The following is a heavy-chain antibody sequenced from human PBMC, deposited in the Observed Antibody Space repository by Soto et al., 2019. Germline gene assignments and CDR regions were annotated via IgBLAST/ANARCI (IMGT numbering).Heavy chain of an antibody. CDR3: ARGVAGRRLFDY. J-gene: IGHJ4*02. V-gene: IGHV4-39*01. D-gene: IGHD6-19*01. CDR1: GGSISSSSYY. Sequence: SETLSLTCTVSGGSISSSSYYWGWIRQPPGKGLEWIGSIYYSGSTYYNPSLKSRVTISVDTSKNQFSLKLSSVTAADTAVYYCARGVAGRRLFDYWGQGTLVTVSS. CDR2: IYYSGST.